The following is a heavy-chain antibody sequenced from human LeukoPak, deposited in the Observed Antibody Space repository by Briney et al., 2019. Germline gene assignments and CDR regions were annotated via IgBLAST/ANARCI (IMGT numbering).Heavy chain of an antibody. CDR2: IIPIFGTA. J-gene: IGHJ4*02. V-gene: IGHV1-69*13. D-gene: IGHD4-17*01. Sequence: GASVKVSCKASGGTFSSYAISWVRQAPGQGLEWMGGIIPIFGTANYAQKFQGRVTITADESTSTAYMELSSLRSEDTAVYYCARTPGIGEDTVTTGYFDYWGQGTLVTVSS. CDR1: GGTFSSYA. CDR3: ARTPGIGEDTVTTGYFDY.